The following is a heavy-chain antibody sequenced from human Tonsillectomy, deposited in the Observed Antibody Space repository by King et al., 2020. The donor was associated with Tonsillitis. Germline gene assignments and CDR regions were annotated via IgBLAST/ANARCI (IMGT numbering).Heavy chain of an antibody. Sequence: VQLVESGAVVKKPGEPLKISCKCTGYTFTSHWIAWVRQVPGKGLEWMGIVDPSDSDANYSPSFEGQVILSVDRSVSTAYLQWSSLKTSDTAMYFCARPPTKTGKDLSGAFEFWGRGTKLTVSS. CDR1: GYTFTSHW. V-gene: IGHV5-51*01. J-gene: IGHJ3*01. CDR2: VDPSDSDA. CDR3: ARPPTKTGKDLSGAFEF. D-gene: IGHD1-1*01.